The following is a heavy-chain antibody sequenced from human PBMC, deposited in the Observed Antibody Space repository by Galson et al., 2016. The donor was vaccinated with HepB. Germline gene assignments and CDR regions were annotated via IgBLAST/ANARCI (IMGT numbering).Heavy chain of an antibody. V-gene: IGHV3-48*02. Sequence: SLRLSCAASGFALSGHTMNWVRQAPGKGLEWLSDISNSGRTIHYADSVQGRFTISRDNAKNSLHFQMQSLRDEDTAIYYCATSGVRGFDKWGQGTLVTVSS. CDR3: ATSGVRGFDK. J-gene: IGHJ4*02. CDR1: GFALSGHT. CDR2: ISNSGRTI. D-gene: IGHD3-10*01.